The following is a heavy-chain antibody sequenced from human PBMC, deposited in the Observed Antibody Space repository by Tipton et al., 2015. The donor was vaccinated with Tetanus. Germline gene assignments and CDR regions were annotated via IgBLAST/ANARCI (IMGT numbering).Heavy chain of an antibody. J-gene: IGHJ2*01. V-gene: IGHV1-8*01. Sequence: QMQLVQSGPEVKKPGASVRVSCKASGYIFTTYDINWVRQAPGQGLECVGWVTPHTGDTGYAQKFRGRVTMTRNTSIRTAYMELTGLKSDDTAVYYCARGRTCYDSTSFDLWGRGPLVTVSS. D-gene: IGHD3-22*01. CDR3: ARGRTCYDSTSFDL. CDR1: GYIFTTYD. CDR2: VTPHTGDT.